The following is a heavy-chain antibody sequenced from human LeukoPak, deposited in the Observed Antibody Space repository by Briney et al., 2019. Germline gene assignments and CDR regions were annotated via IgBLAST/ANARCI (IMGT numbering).Heavy chain of an antibody. D-gene: IGHD3-10*01. CDR2: IYPGDSDT. CDR1: GYSFTSYW. CDR3: ARHNGREYGSGSYYLDY. J-gene: IGHJ4*02. Sequence: GESLKISCKGSGYSFTSYWIGWVRQMPGKGLEWMGIIYPGDSDTRYSPSFQGQVTISADKSISTAYLQLSSLKASDTAMYYCARHNGREYGSGSYYLDYWGQGTLVTVSS. V-gene: IGHV5-51*01.